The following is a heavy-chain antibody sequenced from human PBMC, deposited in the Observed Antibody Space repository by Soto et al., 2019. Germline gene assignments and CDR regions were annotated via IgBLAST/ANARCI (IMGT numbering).Heavy chain of an antibody. J-gene: IGHJ4*02. CDR1: GYTFANYW. CDR2: IYPSDSRT. CDR3: ATAPPSFYFGSGSFLRGPYFDF. Sequence: GESLKISCESSGYTFANYWIGWVRQVPGKGLEWVAIIYPSDSRTIYSPSFQGQVTISADKSISTAYLQWTSLKASDTAIYYCATAPPSFYFGSGSFLRGPYFDFWGQGTLVTVSS. V-gene: IGHV5-51*01. D-gene: IGHD3-10*01.